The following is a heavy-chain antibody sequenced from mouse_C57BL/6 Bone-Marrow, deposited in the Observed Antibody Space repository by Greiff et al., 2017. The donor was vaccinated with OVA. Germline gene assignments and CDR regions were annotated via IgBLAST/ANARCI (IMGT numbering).Heavy chain of an antibody. CDR2: ISSGSSTI. D-gene: IGHD1-1*01. Sequence: EVMLVESGGGLVKPGGSLKLSCAASGFTFSDYGMHWVRQAPEKGLEWVAYISSGSSTIYYADTVKGRFTISRDNAKNTLFLQMTSLRSEDTAMYYCVREYYGSPAWFAYWGQGTLVTVSA. V-gene: IGHV5-17*01. J-gene: IGHJ3*01. CDR3: VREYYGSPAWFAY. CDR1: GFTFSDYG.